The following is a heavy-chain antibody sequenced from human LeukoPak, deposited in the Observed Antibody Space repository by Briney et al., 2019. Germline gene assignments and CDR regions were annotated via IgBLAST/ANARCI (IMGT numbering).Heavy chain of an antibody. D-gene: IGHD6-6*01. Sequence: SETLSLTCAVYGGSFRGYYWSWIRQPPGKGLEWIGEINHSGSTNYNPSLKSRVTISVDTSKNQFSLKLSSVTAADTAVYYCARVSGIAARRALIYYWGQGTLVTVSS. CDR2: INHSGST. V-gene: IGHV4-34*01. J-gene: IGHJ4*02. CDR3: ARVSGIAARRALIYY. CDR1: GGSFRGYY.